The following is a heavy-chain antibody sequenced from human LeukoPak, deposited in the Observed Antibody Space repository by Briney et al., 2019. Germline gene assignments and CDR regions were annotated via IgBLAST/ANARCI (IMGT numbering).Heavy chain of an antibody. J-gene: IGHJ4*02. CDR1: GYTFTSYD. Sequence: GASVKVSCKSSGYTFTSYDFNWVRQPTGQGLEWMGLMNPNSGNTGYAQKCQGRVTMTRNTSISTAYRELSSLRSEDTAVDYCARGFRAVAGRTTYWGQGTLVTVSS. CDR3: ARGFRAVAGRTTY. D-gene: IGHD6-19*01. CDR2: MNPNSGNT. V-gene: IGHV1-8*01.